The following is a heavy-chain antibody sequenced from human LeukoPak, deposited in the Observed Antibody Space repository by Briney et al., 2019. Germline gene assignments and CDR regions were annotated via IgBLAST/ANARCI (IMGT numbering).Heavy chain of an antibody. V-gene: IGHV3-30*18. Sequence: GGSLRLSCAASGFTFSSYGMHWVRQAPGKGLEWVAVISYDGSNKYYADPVKGRFTISRDNSKSTLYLQMNSLRAEDTAVYYCAKGVTTDYYFDYWGQGTLVTVSS. CDR3: AKGVTTDYYFDY. CDR2: ISYDGSNK. D-gene: IGHD4-11*01. CDR1: GFTFSSYG. J-gene: IGHJ4*02.